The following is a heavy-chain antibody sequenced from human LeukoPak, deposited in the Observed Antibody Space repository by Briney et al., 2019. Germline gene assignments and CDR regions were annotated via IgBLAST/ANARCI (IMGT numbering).Heavy chain of an antibody. CDR3: ARDPGE. D-gene: IGHD7-27*01. CDR1: GGSITSYY. J-gene: IGHJ4*02. Sequence: SETLSLTCTVSGGSITSYYWSWIRQPAGKGLEWIGRIYNSGNTNYNSSLKSRVTMSVDTSKNQFSLKLTSVTAADTAVYYCARDPGEWGQGTLVTASS. V-gene: IGHV4-4*07. CDR2: IYNSGNT.